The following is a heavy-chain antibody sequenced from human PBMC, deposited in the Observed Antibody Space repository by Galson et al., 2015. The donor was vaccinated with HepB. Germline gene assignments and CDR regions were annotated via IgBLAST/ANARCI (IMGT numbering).Heavy chain of an antibody. D-gene: IGHD2-15*01. Sequence: PALVKPTQTLTLTCTFSGFSLSTSGVAVGWIRQPPGEALEWLALIYWDDDKRYSPSLKSRLTITKDTSKNQVVLTMTNMDPVDTATYYCAHSRTLREKIVVVLATYAFDIWGQGTMVTISS. J-gene: IGHJ3*02. CDR3: AHSRTLREKIVVVLATYAFDI. CDR1: GFSLSTSGVA. CDR2: IYWDDDK. V-gene: IGHV2-5*02.